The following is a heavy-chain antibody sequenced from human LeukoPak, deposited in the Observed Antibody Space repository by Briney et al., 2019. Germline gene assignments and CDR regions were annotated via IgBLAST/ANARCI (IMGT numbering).Heavy chain of an antibody. V-gene: IGHV1-18*01. D-gene: IGHD1-1*01. CDR2: ISAYNGNT. Sequence: ASVKVSCKASGYTFTSYGISWVRQAPGQGLEWMGWISAYNGNTNYAQKLHGRVTMTTDTSTSTAYMELRSLRSDDTAVYYCAREASLEGWFDPWGQGTLVTVSS. CDR3: AREASLEGWFDP. CDR1: GYTFTSYG. J-gene: IGHJ5*02.